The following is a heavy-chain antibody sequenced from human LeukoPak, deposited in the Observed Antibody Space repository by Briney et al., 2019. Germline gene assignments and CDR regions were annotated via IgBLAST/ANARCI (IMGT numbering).Heavy chain of an antibody. V-gene: IGHV4-39*01. D-gene: IGHD3-10*01. CDR2: IYYSGST. J-gene: IGHJ4*02. Sequence: SETLSLTCTVSGGSISSSSYYCGWIRQPPGKGLEWIGSIYYSGSTYYNPSLKSRVTISVDTSKNQFSLKLSSVTAADTAVYYCARLVRGVHIDYWGQGTLVTVSS. CDR3: ARLVRGVHIDY. CDR1: GGSISSSSYY.